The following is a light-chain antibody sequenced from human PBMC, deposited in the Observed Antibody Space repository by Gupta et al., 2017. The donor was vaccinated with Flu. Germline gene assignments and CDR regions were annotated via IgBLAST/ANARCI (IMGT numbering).Light chain of an antibody. CDR2: ETY. CDR3: GTWDTSLSVVV. V-gene: IGLV1-51*02. CDR1: SSNIGNNY. Sequence: QSVLTQPPSVSAAPGQKVTISCSGSSSNIGNNYVSWYQQLPGTAPKLLIYETYRRPSAIPDRFSGSKSGTSATLGITGLQTGDEADYYCGTWDTSLSVVVFGGGTKLTVL. J-gene: IGLJ2*01.